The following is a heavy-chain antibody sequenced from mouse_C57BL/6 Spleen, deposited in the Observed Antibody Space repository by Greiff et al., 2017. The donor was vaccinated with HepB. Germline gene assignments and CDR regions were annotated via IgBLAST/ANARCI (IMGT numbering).Heavy chain of an antibody. D-gene: IGHD3-2*02. CDR3: ARGAQATLAMDY. J-gene: IGHJ4*01. CDR2: IYPSDSET. V-gene: IGHV1-61*01. Sequence: VKLQQPGAELVRPGSSVKLSCKASGYTFTSYWMDWVKQRPGQGLEWIGNIYPSDSETHYNQKFKDKATLTVDKSSSTAYMQLSSLTSEDSAVYYCARGAQATLAMDYWGQGTSVTVSS. CDR1: GYTFTSYW.